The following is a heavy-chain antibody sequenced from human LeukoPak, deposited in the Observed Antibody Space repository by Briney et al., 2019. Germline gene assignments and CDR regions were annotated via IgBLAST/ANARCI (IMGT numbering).Heavy chain of an antibody. V-gene: IGHV4-4*07. CDR2: IYTRGST. Sequence: PSETLSLTCTVSGGSINNYYWSWIRQPAGKGLEWIGRIYTRGSTNYNPSLKSRVTMSVDTSKNQFSLKLTSVTAADTAVYYCARRGPGYCSTTSCNYHYYGMDVWGQGTTVTVSS. D-gene: IGHD2-2*01. J-gene: IGHJ6*02. CDR1: GGSINNYY. CDR3: ARRGPGYCSTTSCNYHYYGMDV.